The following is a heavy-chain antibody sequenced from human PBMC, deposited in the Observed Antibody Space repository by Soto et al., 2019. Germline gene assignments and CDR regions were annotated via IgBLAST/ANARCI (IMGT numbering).Heavy chain of an antibody. D-gene: IGHD3-10*01. J-gene: IGHJ6*02. CDR3: ARDFMVRGVILYYGMDV. Sequence: PGGSLRLSCAASGFTFSSYGMHWVRQAPGKGLEWVAVIWYGGSNKYYADSVKGRFTISRDNSKNTLHLQMNSLRAEDTAVYYCARDFMVRGVILYYGMDVWGQGTTVTVSS. V-gene: IGHV3-33*01. CDR2: IWYGGSNK. CDR1: GFTFSSYG.